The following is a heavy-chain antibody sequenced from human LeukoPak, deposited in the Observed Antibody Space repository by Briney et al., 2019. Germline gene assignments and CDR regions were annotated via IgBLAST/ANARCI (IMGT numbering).Heavy chain of an antibody. J-gene: IGHJ4*02. D-gene: IGHD1-26*01. Sequence: PSETLSLTCTVSGGSISSGDYYWSWIRQPPGKGLEWIGYIYYSGSTYYNPSLKSRVTISVDTSKNQFSLKLSSVTAADTAVYYCARDSYSGSYWGGYWGQGTLVTVSS. CDR2: IYYSGST. CDR1: GGSISSGDYY. V-gene: IGHV4-30-4*01. CDR3: ARDSYSGSYWGGY.